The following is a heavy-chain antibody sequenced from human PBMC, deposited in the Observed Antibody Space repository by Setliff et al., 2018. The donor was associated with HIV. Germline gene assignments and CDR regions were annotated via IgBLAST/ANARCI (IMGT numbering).Heavy chain of an antibody. V-gene: IGHV4-34*01. Sequence: PSETLSLTCAAYGGSFSGHYWIWIRQPPGKGLEWIGEVNHSGSTNYNPSLRSRVTISVDTSKNQFSLKLSSVTAADTAVYYCARGQREYYDILSGYYGAYFDYWGQGTLVTVSS. CDR3: ARGQREYYDILSGYYGAYFDY. D-gene: IGHD3-9*01. CDR1: GGSFSGHY. J-gene: IGHJ4*02. CDR2: VNHSGST.